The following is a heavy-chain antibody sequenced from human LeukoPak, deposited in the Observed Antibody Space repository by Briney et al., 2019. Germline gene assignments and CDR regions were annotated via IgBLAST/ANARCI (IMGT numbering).Heavy chain of an antibody. CDR1: GYTFTSYA. V-gene: IGHV7-4-1*02. Sequence: ASVKVSCKASGYTFTSYAMNWVRQAPGQGLEWMGWINTNTGNPTYAQCFTGRFVLSLDTSVSTAYLQISNLNAEATAASAGSREKGDYYHSSVIDYGGQGPLDPVP. CDR2: INTNTGNP. D-gene: IGHD3-22*01. CDR3: SREKGDYYHSSVIDY. J-gene: IGHJ4*02.